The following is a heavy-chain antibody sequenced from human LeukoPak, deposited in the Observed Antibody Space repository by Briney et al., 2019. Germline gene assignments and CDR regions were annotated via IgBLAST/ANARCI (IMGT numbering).Heavy chain of an antibody. Sequence: SETLSLTCTVSGGSISSGSYYCSWIRQPAGKGLEWIGRIYTSGISIYNPSLKSRVTLSVDTSKNQFSLKLSSVTAADTAVYYCARAASLPAGYFDLWGRGTLVTVSS. V-gene: IGHV4-61*02. CDR3: ARAASLPAGYFDL. J-gene: IGHJ2*01. CDR2: IYTSGIS. CDR1: GGSISSGSYY. D-gene: IGHD2-2*01.